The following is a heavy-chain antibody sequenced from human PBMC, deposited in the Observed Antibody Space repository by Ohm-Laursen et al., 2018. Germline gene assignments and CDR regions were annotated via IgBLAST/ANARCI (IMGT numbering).Heavy chain of an antibody. Sequence: RSLRLSCAASGFTFTSSGMHWVRQAPGKGLEWVAVISYDGTDKYYGDSVKGRFTISRDNSKNTLFLQMNSLRPEDTAVYYCARTSGFCSSTSCLEDAFDIWGQGTMVTVSS. CDR2: ISYDGTDK. CDR3: ARTSGFCSSTSCLEDAFDI. V-gene: IGHV3-30*03. J-gene: IGHJ3*02. CDR1: GFTFTSSG. D-gene: IGHD2-2*01.